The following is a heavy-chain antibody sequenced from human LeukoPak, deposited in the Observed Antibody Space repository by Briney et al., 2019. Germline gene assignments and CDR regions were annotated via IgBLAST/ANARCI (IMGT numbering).Heavy chain of an antibody. CDR3: ARRRVYYYGSGSYWYFDY. J-gene: IGHJ4*02. D-gene: IGHD3-10*01. CDR2: IYPGGSDT. Sequence: KXSCKGSGDSFTSYWIGGVRRMPGKGLEWMGRIYPGGSDTRYSPSFQGQVTISADKSISTAYLQRSSLKASDTAMYYCARRRVYYYGSGSYWYFDYSGQGTLVTVSS. V-gene: IGHV5-51*01. CDR1: GDSFTSYW.